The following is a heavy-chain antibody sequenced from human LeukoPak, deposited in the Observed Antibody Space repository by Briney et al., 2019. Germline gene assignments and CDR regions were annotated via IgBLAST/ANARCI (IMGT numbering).Heavy chain of an antibody. CDR2: IYYSGST. J-gene: IGHJ5*02. Sequence: SETLSLTCTVSGGSISSGDYYWSWIRQPPGKGLEWIGYIYYSGSTYYNPSLKSRVTISVGTSKNQFSLKLSSVTAADTAVYYCARGIAAAGVWFDPWGQGTLVTVSS. CDR3: ARGIAAAGVWFDP. V-gene: IGHV4-30-4*01. CDR1: GGSISSGDYY. D-gene: IGHD6-13*01.